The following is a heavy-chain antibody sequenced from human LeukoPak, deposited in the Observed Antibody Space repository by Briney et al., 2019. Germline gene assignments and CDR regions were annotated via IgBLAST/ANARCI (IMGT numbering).Heavy chain of an antibody. V-gene: IGHV1-18*01. CDR3: ARDPLYYDFWSGLDFYYYYYGMDV. D-gene: IGHD3-3*01. Sequence: ASVKVSCKASGYTFTSYGISWVRQAPGQGLAWMGWISAYNGNTNYAQKLQGRVTMTTDTSTSTAYMELRSLRSDDTAVYYCARDPLYYDFWSGLDFYYYYYGMDVWGQGTTVTVSS. J-gene: IGHJ6*02. CDR2: ISAYNGNT. CDR1: GYTFTSYG.